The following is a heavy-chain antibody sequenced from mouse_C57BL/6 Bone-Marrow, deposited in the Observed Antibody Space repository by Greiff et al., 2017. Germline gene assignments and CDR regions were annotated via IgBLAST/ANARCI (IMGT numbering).Heavy chain of an antibody. CDR3: ARRDWHYFDY. Sequence: QVQLQQPGAELVRPGSSVKLSCKASGYTFTSYWMDWVKQRPGQGLEWIGNIYPSDSETHYNQKFKDKATLTVDKSSSTAYMQLSSLTSEDSAVYYCARRDWHYFDYWGQGTTLTVSS. CDR1: GYTFTSYW. CDR2: IYPSDSET. J-gene: IGHJ2*01. D-gene: IGHD3-3*01. V-gene: IGHV1-61*01.